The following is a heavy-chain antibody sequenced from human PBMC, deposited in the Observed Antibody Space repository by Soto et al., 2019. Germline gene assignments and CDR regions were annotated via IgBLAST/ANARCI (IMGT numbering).Heavy chain of an antibody. Sequence: QVQLVQSGAEVKKPGASVKVSCKTSGYTFTNFGLSWVRQAPGQGLEWMGWISAYNGNTNYEQNFQGRVTMTTDTSTDTGNKELRSLRSDDTAVYYCERGGTPMDYWGQGTLVTVSS. D-gene: IGHD3-16*01. CDR2: ISAYNGNT. J-gene: IGHJ4*02. CDR1: GYTFTNFG. V-gene: IGHV1-18*01. CDR3: ERGGTPMDY.